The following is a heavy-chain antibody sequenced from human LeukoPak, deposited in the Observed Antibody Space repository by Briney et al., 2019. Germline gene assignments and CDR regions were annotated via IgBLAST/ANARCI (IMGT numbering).Heavy chain of an antibody. V-gene: IGHV3-23*01. CDR3: ARGYCVSTTCHDI. Sequence: GGSLRLSCAASGFTLSSYAMNWVRRAPGKGLEWVSVISESGADTYYADAVKGRFTISRDNAKNSLYLQMNSLRDEDTAVYYCARGYCVSTTCHDIWGQGTMVTVSS. CDR2: ISESGADT. J-gene: IGHJ3*02. D-gene: IGHD2-2*01. CDR1: GFTLSSYA.